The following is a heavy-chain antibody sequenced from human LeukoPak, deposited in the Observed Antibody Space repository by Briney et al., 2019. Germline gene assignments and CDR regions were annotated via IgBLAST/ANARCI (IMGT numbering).Heavy chain of an antibody. V-gene: IGHV4-39*01. Sequence: SETLSLTCTVSGGSISSSFYCWGWIRQPPGKGLEWIGSICYSGSTYYNPSLKSRVTISVDTSKNQLSLKLSSVTAADTAVYYCARVPLEYYFDYWGQGTLVTVSS. CDR2: ICYSGST. CDR3: ARVPLEYYFDY. J-gene: IGHJ4*02. CDR1: GGSISSSFYC.